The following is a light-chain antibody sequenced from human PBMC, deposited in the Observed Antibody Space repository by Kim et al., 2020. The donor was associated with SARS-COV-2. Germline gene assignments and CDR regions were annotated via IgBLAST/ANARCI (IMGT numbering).Light chain of an antibody. J-gene: IGKJ2*01. CDR2: VAS. Sequence: DIQMTQSPSSLSASVGDRVTITCRASQGIDNWLAWYQQKPEKAPKCLIYVASILQSGVPSRFSGSRSGTEFTLTISSLQPEDFATYYCQQYSSYPYTFGQETNLDIK. V-gene: IGKV1D-16*01. CDR3: QQYSSYPYT. CDR1: QGIDNW.